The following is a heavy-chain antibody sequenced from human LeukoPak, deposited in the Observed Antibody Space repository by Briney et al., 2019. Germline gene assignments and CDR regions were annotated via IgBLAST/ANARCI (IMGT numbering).Heavy chain of an antibody. CDR3: ARGVYGGNLN. Sequence: SETLSLTCAVYGGSFSGCYWSWIRQPPGKGLEWMGEINHSGSTNYNPSLKSRVTISVDTSKTQFSLKLSSVTAADTAVYYCARGVYGGNLNWGQGTLVTVSS. J-gene: IGHJ4*02. CDR2: INHSGST. CDR1: GGSFSGCY. D-gene: IGHD4-23*01. V-gene: IGHV4-34*01.